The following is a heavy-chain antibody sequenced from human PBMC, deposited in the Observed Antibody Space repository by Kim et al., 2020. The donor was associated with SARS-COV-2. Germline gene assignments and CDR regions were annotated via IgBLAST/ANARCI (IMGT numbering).Heavy chain of an antibody. CDR2: INPSGGNT. Sequence: ASVKVSCKASGYTFTSYYMHWVRQAPGQGLEWMGIINPSGGNTSYAQKFQGRVTMTRDTSTSTVYMELSSLRSEDTAIYYCARDRTNTSGYDDSHSGMDVWGQGTTVTVSS. J-gene: IGHJ6*02. CDR1: GYTFTSYY. CDR3: ARDRTNTSGYDDSHSGMDV. V-gene: IGHV1-46*01. D-gene: IGHD2-2*01.